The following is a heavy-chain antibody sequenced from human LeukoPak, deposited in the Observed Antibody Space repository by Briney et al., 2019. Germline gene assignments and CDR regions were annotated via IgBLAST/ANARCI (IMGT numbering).Heavy chain of an antibody. CDR3: ARGVLYYGSGSHLDY. D-gene: IGHD3-10*01. Sequence: PGGSPRLSCAASGFTFSSYWMHWVRQAPGKGLVWVSRINTDGGSTSYADSVKGRFTISRDSAKNTLYLQMNSLRAEDTAVYYCARGVLYYGSGSHLDYWGQGTLVTVSS. V-gene: IGHV3-74*01. J-gene: IGHJ4*02. CDR1: GFTFSSYW. CDR2: INTDGGST.